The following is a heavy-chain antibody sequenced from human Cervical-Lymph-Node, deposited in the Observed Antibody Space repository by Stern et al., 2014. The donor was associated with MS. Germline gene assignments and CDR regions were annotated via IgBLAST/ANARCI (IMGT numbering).Heavy chain of an antibody. Sequence: VQLVESGPGLVQPSETLSLTCTVSGDSINYYYWGWIRQPPGKALEWIGYIFYRGSTTYNPSRKSRVTISVDTSKNQFSLNLSSVTAADTAVYYCARVLRRRVIGAPGAGYYFDYWGQGTLVTVPS. CDR2: IFYRGST. CDR1: GDSINYYY. D-gene: IGHD6-13*01. CDR3: ARVLRRRVIGAPGAGYYFDY. V-gene: IGHV4-59*01. J-gene: IGHJ4*02.